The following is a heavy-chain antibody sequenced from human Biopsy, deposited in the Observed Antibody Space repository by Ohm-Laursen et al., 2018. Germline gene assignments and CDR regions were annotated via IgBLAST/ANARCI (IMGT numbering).Heavy chain of an antibody. V-gene: IGHV1-18*01. CDR2: VSTSNGNT. Sequence: GSSVKVSCKGSGYIFTSFGVSWVRQAPGHGLEWMGWVSTSNGNTEYEQKFQGRVTMTTDTSANTAYMELRSLRSDDTAVYFCARVREGGLLDYWGQGILVTVSS. D-gene: IGHD3-16*01. CDR3: ARVREGGLLDY. CDR1: GYIFTSFG. J-gene: IGHJ4*02.